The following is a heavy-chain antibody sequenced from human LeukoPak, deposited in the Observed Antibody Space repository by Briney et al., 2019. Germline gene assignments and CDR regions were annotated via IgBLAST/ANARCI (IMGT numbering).Heavy chain of an antibody. CDR1: GYTFTSNY. CDR3: ARDQEGFDY. J-gene: IGHJ4*02. Sequence: ASVKVSCKASGYTFTSNYIYWVRQAPGQGLEWMGMIYPRDGSTSYAQKFQGRVTVTRDTSTSTVHMELSGLRSEDTAVYYCARDQEGFDYWGQGTLVTVSS. V-gene: IGHV1-46*01. CDR2: IYPRDGST.